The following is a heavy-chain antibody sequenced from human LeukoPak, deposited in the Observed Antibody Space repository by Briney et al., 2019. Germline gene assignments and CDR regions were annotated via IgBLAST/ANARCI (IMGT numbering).Heavy chain of an antibody. CDR3: ARDYYDSSGYYYALAFDI. D-gene: IGHD3-22*01. CDR1: GGSFSGYY. J-gene: IGHJ3*02. Sequence: SEXLXXTCAVYGGSFSGYYWSWLRQPPGKGLEWIGEINHSGSTNYNPSLTSRGTISVDTSKNQFSLKLSSVTAPDTAVYYCARDYYDSSGYYYALAFDIWGQGTMVTVSS. CDR2: INHSGST. V-gene: IGHV4-34*01.